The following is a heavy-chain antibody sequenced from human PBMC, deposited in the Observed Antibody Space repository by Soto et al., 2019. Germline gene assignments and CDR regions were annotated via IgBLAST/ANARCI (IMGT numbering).Heavy chain of an antibody. J-gene: IGHJ4*02. CDR3: ARFPPTGTTCS. CDR1: GYSFAGYW. CDR2: IDPSDSQT. D-gene: IGHD1-7*01. Sequence: LGESLKISCKGSGYSFAGYWITWVRQKPGKGLEWMGRIDPSDSQTYYSPSFRGHVTISVTKSITTVFLQWSSLRASDTAMYYCARFPPTGTTCSWGQGTLVTVSS. V-gene: IGHV5-10-1*01.